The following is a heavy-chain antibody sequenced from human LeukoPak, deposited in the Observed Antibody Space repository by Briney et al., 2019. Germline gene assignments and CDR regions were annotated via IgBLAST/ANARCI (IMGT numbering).Heavy chain of an antibody. Sequence: PSETLSLTCAVYGGSFSGYYWSWIRQPPGKGLEWIGEINHSGSTNYNPSLKSRVTISVDTSKNQFSLKLSSVTAADTAVYYCARDHHETGTYSFDYWGQGTLVTVSS. V-gene: IGHV4-34*01. CDR2: INHSGST. CDR1: GGSFSGYY. D-gene: IGHD1-1*01. CDR3: ARDHHETGTYSFDY. J-gene: IGHJ4*02.